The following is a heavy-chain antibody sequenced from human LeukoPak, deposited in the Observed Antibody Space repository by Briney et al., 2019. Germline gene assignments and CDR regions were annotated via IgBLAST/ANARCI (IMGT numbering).Heavy chain of an antibody. CDR1: GGPIHTYY. CDR3: ARDRQHSYGSDFDH. J-gene: IGHJ4*02. D-gene: IGHD5-18*01. V-gene: IGHV4-4*07. Sequence: PSETLSLTCTVSGGPIHTYYWAWIRQPAGKGLEWVGRANIGGHRDYNPSLKSRVSMSIDESDNQFSLNLISVTAVDTAVYYCARDRQHSYGSDFDHWGQGILVTVSS. CDR2: ANIGGHR.